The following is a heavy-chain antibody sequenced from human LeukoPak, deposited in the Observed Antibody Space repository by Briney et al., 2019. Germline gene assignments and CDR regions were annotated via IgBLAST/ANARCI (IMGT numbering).Heavy chain of an antibody. Sequence: LPGRSLRLSCAASGFTFSYYGMHGVRQAPGRGLEWMVVIWYDGSNKYYADSVKGRFTISRDNSKNTLYLQMNSLRAEDTAVYYCAKDAKDPIHCSSTSCYHYFDYWGQGNLVTVSS. CDR1: GFTFSYYG. V-gene: IGHV3-33*06. CDR2: IWYDGSNK. CDR3: AKDAKDPIHCSSTSCYHYFDY. J-gene: IGHJ4*02. D-gene: IGHD2-2*01.